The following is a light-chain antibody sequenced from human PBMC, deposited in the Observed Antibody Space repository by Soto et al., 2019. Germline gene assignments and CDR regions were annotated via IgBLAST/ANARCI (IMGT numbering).Light chain of an antibody. CDR2: GAS. J-gene: IGKJ1*01. CDR1: QSVSGN. V-gene: IGKV3-15*01. Sequence: EIVMTQSPVTLSVSLGERATLSCRASQSVSGNLAWYQQKPGQAPRLLIYGASTRATGIPARFSGSGSGTKFTLTISSLQSEDFALYYCQQYNNWLWTFGQGTKVDIK. CDR3: QQYNNWLWT.